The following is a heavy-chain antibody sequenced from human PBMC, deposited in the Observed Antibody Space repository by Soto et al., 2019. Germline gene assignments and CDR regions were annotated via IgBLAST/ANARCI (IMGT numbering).Heavy chain of an antibody. V-gene: IGHV1-69*13. CDR3: AIEDYYDSSGYPWYFDY. CDR2: IIPIFGTA. CDR1: GGTFRSYA. D-gene: IGHD3-22*01. Sequence: SVKGSCKASGGTFRSYAISWVRQAPGQGLEWMGGIIPIFGTANYAQKFQGRVTITADESTSTAYMELSSLRSEDTAVYYCAIEDYYDSSGYPWYFDYWGQGTLVTVSS. J-gene: IGHJ4*02.